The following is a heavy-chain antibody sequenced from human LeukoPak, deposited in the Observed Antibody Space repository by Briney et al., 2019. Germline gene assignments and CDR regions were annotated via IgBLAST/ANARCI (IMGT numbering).Heavy chain of an antibody. Sequence: GESLKISCKCSGYSFTNYWIGWVRQMPGRGLEWIGFIYSGDSDSGYSPSFQGQVTISADKSISTAYLQWSSLKASDTAIYYCARVKGYSYGNYFYGMDVWGPGTTVTVSS. V-gene: IGHV5-51*01. CDR3: ARVKGYSYGNYFYGMDV. CDR2: IYSGDSDS. J-gene: IGHJ6*02. CDR1: GYSFTNYW. D-gene: IGHD5-18*01.